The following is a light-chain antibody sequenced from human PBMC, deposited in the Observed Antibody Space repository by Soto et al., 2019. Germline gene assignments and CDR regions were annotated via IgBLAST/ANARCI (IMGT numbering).Light chain of an antibody. CDR1: QSIFYSSNNKNY. J-gene: IGKJ1*01. V-gene: IGKV4-1*01. CDR2: WAS. CDR3: QQYYSTPWT. Sequence: DIVMTQSPDSLAVSLGEXATINCKSSQSIFYSSNNKNYLTWYQQKPGQPPKLLIYWASTRESGVPDRFSGSGSGTDFTLTISSLQAEDVAVYYCQQYYSTPWTFRQGTKVDIK.